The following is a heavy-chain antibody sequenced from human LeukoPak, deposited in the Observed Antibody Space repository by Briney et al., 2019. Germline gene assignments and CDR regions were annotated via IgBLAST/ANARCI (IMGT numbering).Heavy chain of an antibody. CDR2: ISSSSSYI. V-gene: IGHV3-21*01. CDR1: GFTFSSYS. D-gene: IGHD2-15*01. Sequence: PGGSLRLSCAASGFTFSSYSMNWVRQAPGKGLEWVSSISSSSSYIYYADSVKGRFTISRDNAKNSLYLQMNSLRAEDTAVYYCARSSPEYCSGGSCYYYYGMDVWGQGTTVTVSS. J-gene: IGHJ6*02. CDR3: ARSSPEYCSGGSCYYYYGMDV.